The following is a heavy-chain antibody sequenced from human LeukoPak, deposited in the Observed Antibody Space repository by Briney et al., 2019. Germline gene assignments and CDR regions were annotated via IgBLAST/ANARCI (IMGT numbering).Heavy chain of an antibody. CDR3: ARHWKGDYGNYERPLDC. CDR2: IFDSGST. Sequence: PSETLSLTCTVSGGSITSGTYYWGWIRQPPGKGLEWIGSIFDSGSTYYNRSLKSRVTIDIDTPNKQFSLRLSSVTAADATLYYCARHWKGDYGNYERPLDCWGQGTLVTVSS. V-gene: IGHV4-39*01. CDR1: GGSITSGTYY. D-gene: IGHD4-11*01. J-gene: IGHJ4*02.